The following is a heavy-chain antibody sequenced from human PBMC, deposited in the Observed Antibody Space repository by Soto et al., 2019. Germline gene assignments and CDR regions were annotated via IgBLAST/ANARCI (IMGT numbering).Heavy chain of an antibody. D-gene: IGHD1-1*01. J-gene: IGHJ3*02. V-gene: IGHV4-61*01. CDR3: ARVERGTATTVVDAFDI. CDR1: GGSVNSGNYY. CDR2: MSHSGGT. Sequence: SETLSLTCAVFGGSVNSGNYYWSWIRHPPGKGLEWIGEMSHSGGTHFNPSLKSRVTISVDTSKNQFSLKMSSVTAADTALYYCARVERGTATTVVDAFDIWGPGTMVTVS.